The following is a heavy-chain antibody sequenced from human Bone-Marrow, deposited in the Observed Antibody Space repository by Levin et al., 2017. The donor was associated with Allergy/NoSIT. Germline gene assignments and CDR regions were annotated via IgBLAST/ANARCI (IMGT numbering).Heavy chain of an antibody. D-gene: IGHD3-22*01. CDR1: GFTFSSYG. CDR2: ISHDGSNK. CDR3: AKVMSSGYYISPFDY. J-gene: IGHJ4*02. V-gene: IGHV3-30*18. Sequence: QPGGSLRLSCAASGFTFSSYGMHWVRQAPGKGLEWVAVISHDGSNKYYGDSVKGRFTISRDNSKNTLYLQANSLRAEDTAVYYCAKVMSSGYYISPFDYWGQGTLVTVSS.